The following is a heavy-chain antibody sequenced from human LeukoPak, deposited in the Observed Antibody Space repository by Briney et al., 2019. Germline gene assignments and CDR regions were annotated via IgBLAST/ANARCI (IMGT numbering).Heavy chain of an antibody. J-gene: IGHJ6*02. Sequence: ASVKVPCKASGYTFTSYGISWVRQAPGQGLEWMGWISAYNGNTNYAQKLQGRVTMTTDTSTSTAYMELRSLRSDDTAVYYCAREGYCSGGSCWGYYSMDVWGQGTTVTVSS. CDR3: AREGYCSGGSCWGYYSMDV. V-gene: IGHV1-18*01. CDR1: GYTFTSYG. CDR2: ISAYNGNT. D-gene: IGHD2-15*01.